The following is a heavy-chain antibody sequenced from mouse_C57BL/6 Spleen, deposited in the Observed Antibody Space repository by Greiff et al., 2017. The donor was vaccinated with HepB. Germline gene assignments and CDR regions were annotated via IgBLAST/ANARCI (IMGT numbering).Heavy chain of an antibody. CDR3: AREGWDVGY. Sequence: EVQLQESGPGLVKPSQSLSLTCSVTGYSITSGYYWNWIRQFPGNKLEWMGYISYDGSNNYNPSLKNRISITRDTSKNQFFLKLNSVTTEDTATYYCAREGWDVGYWGQGTTLTVSS. V-gene: IGHV3-6*01. CDR2: ISYDGSN. CDR1: GYSITSGYY. J-gene: IGHJ2*01. D-gene: IGHD4-1*01.